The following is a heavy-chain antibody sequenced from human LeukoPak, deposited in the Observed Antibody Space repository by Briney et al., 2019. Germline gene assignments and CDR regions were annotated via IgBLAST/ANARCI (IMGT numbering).Heavy chain of an antibody. CDR2: ISSSGSTI. J-gene: IGHJ4*02. D-gene: IGHD3-22*01. V-gene: IGHV3-11*01. CDR3: ARDRYYSDSSGYAY. Sequence: PGRSLRLSCAASGFTFSDYYMSWIRQAPGKGLEWVSYISSSGSTIYYADSVKGRFTISRDNAKNSLYLQMNSLRAEDTAVYYCARDRYYSDSSGYAYWGQGTLVTVSS. CDR1: GFTFSDYY.